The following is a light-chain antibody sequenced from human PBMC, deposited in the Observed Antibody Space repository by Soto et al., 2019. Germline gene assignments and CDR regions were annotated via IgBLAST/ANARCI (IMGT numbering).Light chain of an antibody. J-gene: IGKJ1*01. CDR3: QQYNGLPTWT. CDR2: DAS. CDR1: QSISSW. Sequence: DIQMTQSPSTLSASVGDRVTITCRASQSISSWLAWYQQKPGKAPKLLIYDASSLEGGVPSRFSGSGSGTEFTLTISSLQPDDFATYYCQQYNGLPTWTFGQGTKVDIK. V-gene: IGKV1-5*01.